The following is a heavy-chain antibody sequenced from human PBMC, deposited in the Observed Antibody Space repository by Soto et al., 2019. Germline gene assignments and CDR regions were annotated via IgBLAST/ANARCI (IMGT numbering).Heavy chain of an antibody. CDR3: AQEKSRIFDY. V-gene: IGHV3-43*01. D-gene: IGHD3-10*01. Sequence: QAGGSLRLSCAASGFTFDDYTMHWVRQAPGKGLEWVSLITWDGGSTFYSDSVKGRFTISRDNIKNSLILQMSSLRTDDTALYFCAQEKSRIFDYWGQGTLVTVSS. J-gene: IGHJ4*02. CDR2: ITWDGGST. CDR1: GFTFDDYT.